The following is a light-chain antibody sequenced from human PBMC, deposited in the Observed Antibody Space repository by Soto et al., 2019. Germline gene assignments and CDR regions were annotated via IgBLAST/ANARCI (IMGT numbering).Light chain of an antibody. J-gene: IGLJ3*02. CDR3: CSYAGTRTSWV. CDR2: EGI. Sequence: QSALTQPASVSGSLGQSITISCTGTSSDVGNYNLVSWYQQHPAKAPKLMIYEGIKRPSGVSNRFSGSKSGNTASLTISGLQAEDEADYYCCSYAGTRTSWVFGGGTKLTVL. V-gene: IGLV2-23*01. CDR1: SSDVGNYNL.